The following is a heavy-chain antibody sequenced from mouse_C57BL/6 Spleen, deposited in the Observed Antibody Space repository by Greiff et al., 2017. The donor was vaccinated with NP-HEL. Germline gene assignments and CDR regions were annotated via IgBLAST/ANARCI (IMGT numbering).Heavy chain of an antibody. CDR3: ARESSGYDY. Sequence: EVQLQQSGPELVKPGASVKIPCKASGYTFTDYNMDWVKQSHGKSLEWIGDINPNTGGTIYNQKFKGKATLTVDKSSSTAYMELRSLTSEDTAVYYCARESSGYDYWGQGTTLTVSS. D-gene: IGHD3-2*02. CDR1: GYTFTDYN. CDR2: INPNTGGT. J-gene: IGHJ2*01. V-gene: IGHV1-18*01.